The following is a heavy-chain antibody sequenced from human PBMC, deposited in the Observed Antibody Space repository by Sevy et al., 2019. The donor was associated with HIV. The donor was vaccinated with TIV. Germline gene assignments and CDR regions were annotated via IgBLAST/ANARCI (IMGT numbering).Heavy chain of an antibody. V-gene: IGHV3-21*06. J-gene: IGHJ4*02. CDR1: GFXFSSYN. D-gene: IGHD3-10*01. Sequence: GGSLRLSCAASGFXFSSYNMNWVRQAPGKGLEWVSSISGLSNYIYYADSMKGRFTISRDNAKNTLNLQMNSLRGDDTAVYFCARGPPDGSYDYFDSWGQGILVTVSS. CDR2: ISGLSNYI. CDR3: ARGPPDGSYDYFDS.